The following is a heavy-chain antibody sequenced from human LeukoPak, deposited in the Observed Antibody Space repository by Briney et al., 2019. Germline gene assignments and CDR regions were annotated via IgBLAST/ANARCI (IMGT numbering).Heavy chain of an antibody. CDR1: GGTFSSYA. D-gene: IGHD6-13*01. V-gene: IGHV1-69*05. Sequence: SVKVSCKASGGTFSSYAISWVRQAPGQGREWMGGIIPIFGTANYAQKFQGRVTITTDESTSTAYMELSSLRSDDTAVYYCARDIGGYSSSWSLFDYWGQGTLVTVSS. CDR2: IIPIFGTA. CDR3: ARDIGGYSSSWSLFDY. J-gene: IGHJ4*02.